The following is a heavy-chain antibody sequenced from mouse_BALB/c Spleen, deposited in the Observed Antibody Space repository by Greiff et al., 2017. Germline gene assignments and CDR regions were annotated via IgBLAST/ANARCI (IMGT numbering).Heavy chain of an antibody. CDR2: IYPGDGDT. J-gene: IGHJ4*01. D-gene: IGHD2-4*01. Sequence: QVQLQQSGAELVRPGSSVKISCKASGYAFSSYWMNWVKQRPGQGLEWIGQIYPGDGDTNYNGKFKGKATLTADKSSSTAYMQLSSLTSEDSAVYFCARTGENDYDEYYYAMDYWGQGTSVTVSS. CDR1: GYAFSSYW. V-gene: IGHV1-80*01. CDR3: ARTGENDYDEYYYAMDY.